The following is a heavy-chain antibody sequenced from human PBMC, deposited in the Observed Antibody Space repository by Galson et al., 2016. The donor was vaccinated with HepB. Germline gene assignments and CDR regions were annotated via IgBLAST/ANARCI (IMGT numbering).Heavy chain of an antibody. CDR1: S. CDR3: ARVHTSSWSSYYYYGLDV. CDR2: ISASGSTV. Sequence: SMHWVRQAPGKGLECVSYISASGSTVYHADSVKGRFNISRDNAENSLYLQMNGLRADDTAVYYCARVHTSSWSSYYYYGLDVWGQGTTVTVSS. D-gene: IGHD6-13*01. J-gene: IGHJ6*02. V-gene: IGHV3-48*04.